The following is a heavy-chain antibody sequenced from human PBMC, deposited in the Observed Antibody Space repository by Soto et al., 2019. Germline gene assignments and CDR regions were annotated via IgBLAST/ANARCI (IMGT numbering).Heavy chain of an antibody. CDR1: GFTFSSNW. J-gene: IGHJ4*02. V-gene: IGHV3-74*01. Sequence: EVQLVETGGGLVQPGRSLRLSCAASGFTFSSNWMHWVRQAPGKGLVWVSRINNDGSSTNYGDSVKGRFTISRDNAKNTLYLQMNSLRAEDTAVYYCARGGCTSTSCLDYWGQGTLVTVSS. D-gene: IGHD2-2*01. CDR2: INNDGSST. CDR3: ARGGCTSTSCLDY.